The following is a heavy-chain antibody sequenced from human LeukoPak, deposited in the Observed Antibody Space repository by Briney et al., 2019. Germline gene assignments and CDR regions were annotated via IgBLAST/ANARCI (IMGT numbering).Heavy chain of an antibody. CDR2: IYSGGST. V-gene: IGHV3-53*01. Sequence: GGSLRLSCAASGFTFSDYNMSWVRQAPGKGLEWVSVIYSGGSTYYADSVKGRFTISRDNSKNTLYLQMNSLRAEDTAVYYCARVVVTASDAFDIWGQGTMVTVSS. CDR3: ARVVVTASDAFDI. CDR1: GFTFSDYN. D-gene: IGHD2-21*02. J-gene: IGHJ3*02.